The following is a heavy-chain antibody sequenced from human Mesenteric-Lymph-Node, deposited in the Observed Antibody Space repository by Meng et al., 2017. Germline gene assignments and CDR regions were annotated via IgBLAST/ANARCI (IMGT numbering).Heavy chain of an antibody. CDR1: GYTLTELS. CDR2: FDPEDGET. V-gene: IGHV1-24*01. D-gene: IGHD3-22*01. Sequence: ASVKVSCKVSGYTLTELSMHWVRQAPGKGLEWMGGFDPEDGETIYAQKFQGRVTITEDTSTDTAYMELSSLRSEDTAVYYCATGYDRWYYFDYWGQGTLVTVSS. CDR3: ATGYDRWYYFDY. J-gene: IGHJ4*02.